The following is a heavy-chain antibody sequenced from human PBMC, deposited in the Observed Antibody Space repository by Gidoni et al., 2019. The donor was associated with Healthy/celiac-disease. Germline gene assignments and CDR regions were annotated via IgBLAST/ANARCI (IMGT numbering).Heavy chain of an antibody. CDR3: ARQGIYCSSTSCYHYYYYYMDV. J-gene: IGHJ6*03. V-gene: IGHV3-30-3*01. CDR2: ISYDGSNK. D-gene: IGHD2-2*01. Sequence: QVQLVESGGGVVQPGRSLRLSCAASGFTFSSYAMHWFRQAPGKGLEWVAVISYDGSNKYYADSVKGRFTISRDNSKNTLYLQMNSLRAEDTAVYYCARQGIYCSSTSCYHYYYYYMDVWGKGTTVTVSS. CDR1: GFTFSSYA.